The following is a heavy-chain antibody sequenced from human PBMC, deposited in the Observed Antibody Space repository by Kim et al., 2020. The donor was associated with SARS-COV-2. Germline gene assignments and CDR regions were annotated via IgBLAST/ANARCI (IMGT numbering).Heavy chain of an antibody. CDR2: GT. Sequence: GTNYAQKFQGRVTMTRDTSISTAYMELSRLRSDDTAVYYCARDFSGPSDYWGQGTLVTVSS. J-gene: IGHJ4*02. D-gene: IGHD2-2*01. V-gene: IGHV1-2*02. CDR3: ARDFSGPSDY.